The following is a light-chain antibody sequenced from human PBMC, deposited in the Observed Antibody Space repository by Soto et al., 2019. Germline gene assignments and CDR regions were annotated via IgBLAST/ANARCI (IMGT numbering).Light chain of an antibody. CDR1: SSDVGSYDL. J-gene: IGLJ1*01. CDR3: CSYAGDSMYV. V-gene: IGLV2-23*02. CDR2: GVT. Sequence: QSALTQPASVSGSPGQSITISCTGTSSDVGSYDLVSWYQQHPGKVPKLMIFGVTERPSGVSDRFSGSKSGNTASLTISGLQAEDEADYFCCSYAGDSMYVFGTGTKVTVL.